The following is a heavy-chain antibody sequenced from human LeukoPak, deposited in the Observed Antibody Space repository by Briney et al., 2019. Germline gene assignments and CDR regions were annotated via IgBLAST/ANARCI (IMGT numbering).Heavy chain of an antibody. CDR1: GFTFSNFA. CDR3: AKPYYYGSRSYMDY. CDR2: ISYDGSNT. D-gene: IGHD3-10*01. J-gene: IGHJ4*02. V-gene: IGHV3-30*18. Sequence: GGSLRLSCAASGFTFSNFAMSWVRQAPGKGLEWEAVISYDGSNTYYADSVKGRFTISRDNSKNMLYLQMNSLRAEDTAVYYCAKPYYYGSRSYMDYWGQGTLVTVSS.